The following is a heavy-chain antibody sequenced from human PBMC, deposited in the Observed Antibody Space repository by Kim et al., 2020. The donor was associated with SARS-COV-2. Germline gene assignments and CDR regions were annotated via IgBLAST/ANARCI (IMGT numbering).Heavy chain of an antibody. D-gene: IGHD5-18*01. CDR2: IIPILGIA. CDR3: ARYGQRGYSYDYYFDY. J-gene: IGHJ4*02. Sequence: SVKVSCKASGGTFSSYTISWVRQAPGQGLEWMGRIIPILGIANYAQKFQGRVTITADKSTSTAYMELSSLRSEDTAVYYCARYGQRGYSYDYYFDYWGQGTLVTVSS. CDR1: GGTFSSYT. V-gene: IGHV1-69*02.